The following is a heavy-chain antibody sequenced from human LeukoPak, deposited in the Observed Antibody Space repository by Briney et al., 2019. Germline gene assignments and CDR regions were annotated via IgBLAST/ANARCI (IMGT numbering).Heavy chain of an antibody. D-gene: IGHD1-26*01. Sequence: GGSLRLSCAASGFTFSNYGMTWVRQAPGKGLEWVAFIRYDGSNKYYADSVKGRFTISRDNSKNTLYLQMNSLRAEDTAVYYCAKDPGRVGASPFDYWGQGTLVTVSS. CDR1: GFTFSNYG. CDR3: AKDPGRVGASPFDY. V-gene: IGHV3-30*02. CDR2: IRYDGSNK. J-gene: IGHJ4*02.